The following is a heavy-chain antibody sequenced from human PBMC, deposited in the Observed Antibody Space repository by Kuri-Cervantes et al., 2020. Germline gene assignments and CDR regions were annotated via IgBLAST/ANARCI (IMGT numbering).Heavy chain of an antibody. Sequence: GESLKISCAASGFTFSNYAMSWVRQAPGKGLEWVANIKQDGSEKYYVDSVKGRFTISRDNAKNSLYLQMNSLRAEDTAVYYCARVGYDILTGSDNWFDPWGQGTLVTVSS. CDR3: ARVGYDILTGSDNWFDP. CDR1: GFTFSNYA. V-gene: IGHV3-7*04. D-gene: IGHD3-9*01. J-gene: IGHJ5*02. CDR2: IKQDGSEK.